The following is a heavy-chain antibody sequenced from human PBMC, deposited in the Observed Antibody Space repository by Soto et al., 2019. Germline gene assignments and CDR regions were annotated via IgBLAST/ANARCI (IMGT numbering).Heavy chain of an antibody. J-gene: IGHJ4*02. V-gene: IGHV4-61*08. CDR2: IYYSGGT. CDR1: GAALSSGGYF. Sequence: SETLSLTCTVSGAALSSGGYFYTWVRQPPGKGLEWLGYIYYSGGTNYYPSFERRVAMSVDTSRNQFSLKLTSVTAADTAVYFCARLVYATRLNYMYFDFWGPGTLVTVSS. CDR3: ARLVYATRLNYMYFDF. D-gene: IGHD2-2*01.